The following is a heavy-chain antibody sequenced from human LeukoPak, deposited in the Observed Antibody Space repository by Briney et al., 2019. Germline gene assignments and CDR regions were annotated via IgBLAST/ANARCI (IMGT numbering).Heavy chain of an antibody. Sequence: SETLSLTCTVSGYSISSGYYWGWIRQPPGKGLEWIGSIYHSGSTYYNPSLKSRVTISVDTSKNQFSLKLSSVTAADTAVYYCAYEISDRGYSYGRSFDYWGQGTLVTVSS. J-gene: IGHJ4*02. CDR2: IYHSGST. D-gene: IGHD5-18*01. CDR1: GYSISSGYY. V-gene: IGHV4-38-2*02. CDR3: AYEISDRGYSYGRSFDY.